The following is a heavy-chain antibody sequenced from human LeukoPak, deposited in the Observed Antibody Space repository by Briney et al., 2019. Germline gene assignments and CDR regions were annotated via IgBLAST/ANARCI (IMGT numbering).Heavy chain of an antibody. Sequence: PGGSLRLSCAASGFTFSSYGMSWVRQAPGKGLEWVSAISGSGGSTYYADSVKGRFTISRDNSKNTLYLQMNSLRAEDTAVYYCAKDWSGYYGSGSYYNNWGQGTLVTVSS. CDR1: GFTFSSYG. CDR2: ISGSGGST. D-gene: IGHD3-10*01. V-gene: IGHV3-23*01. J-gene: IGHJ4*02. CDR3: AKDWSGYYGSGSYYNN.